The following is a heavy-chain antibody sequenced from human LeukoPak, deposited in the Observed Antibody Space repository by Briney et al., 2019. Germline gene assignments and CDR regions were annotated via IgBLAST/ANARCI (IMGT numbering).Heavy chain of an antibody. CDR2: ISSSSSYI. CDR3: ARPRYYDSSGTFQH. Sequence: GGSLRLSCAASGFTFSSYSMNWVRQAPGKRLEWVSSISSSSSYIYYADSVKGRFTISRDNAKNSLYLQMNSLRAGDTAVYYYARPRYYDSSGTFQHWGQGTLVTVSS. J-gene: IGHJ1*01. CDR1: GFTFSSYS. V-gene: IGHV3-21*01. D-gene: IGHD3-22*01.